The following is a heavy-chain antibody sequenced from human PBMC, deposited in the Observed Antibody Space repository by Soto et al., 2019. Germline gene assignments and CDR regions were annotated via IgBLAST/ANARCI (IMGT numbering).Heavy chain of an antibody. CDR2: IIPIFGTA. Sequence: ASVKVSCKASGGTFSSYAISWVRQAPGQGLEWMGGIIPIFGTANYAQKFQGRVTITADKPTSTAYMELSSLRSEDTGVYYCTAAPVGYDFSGYYYYGMDVWGQGTTVTVSS. D-gene: IGHD3-22*01. J-gene: IGHJ6*02. CDR1: GGTFSSYA. V-gene: IGHV1-69*06. CDR3: TAAPVGYDFSGYYYYGMDV.